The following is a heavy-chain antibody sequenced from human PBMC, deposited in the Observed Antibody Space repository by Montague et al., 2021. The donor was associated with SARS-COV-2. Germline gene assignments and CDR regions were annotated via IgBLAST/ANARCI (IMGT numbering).Heavy chain of an antibody. CDR2: TYYRSKWYN. J-gene: IGHJ2*01. CDR3: ARAYCGGDCYFYWYFDL. D-gene: IGHD2-21*02. CDR1: GDSVSSSTVA. V-gene: IGHV6-1*01. Sequence: CAISGDSVSSSTVAWNWLRQSPSRGLEWLGRTYYRSKWYNDYAVSVKSRVIINPDTSNNRISLQLNSVTPEDTAVYYCARAYCGGDCYFYWYFDLWGRGTLVTVSS.